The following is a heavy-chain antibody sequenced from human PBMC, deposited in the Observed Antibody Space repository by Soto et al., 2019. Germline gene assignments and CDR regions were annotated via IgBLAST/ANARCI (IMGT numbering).Heavy chain of an antibody. CDR3: ARDRCSGGSCYSSLGY. V-gene: IGHV1-18*01. CDR1: GYTFTSYG. Sequence: ASVKVSCKASGYTFTSYGISWVRQAPGQGLEWMGWISAYNGNTNYAQKLQGRVTMTTDTSTSTAYMELRSLRSDDTAVYYCARDRCSGGSCYSSLGYWGQGTLVTVSS. J-gene: IGHJ4*02. D-gene: IGHD2-15*01. CDR2: ISAYNGNT.